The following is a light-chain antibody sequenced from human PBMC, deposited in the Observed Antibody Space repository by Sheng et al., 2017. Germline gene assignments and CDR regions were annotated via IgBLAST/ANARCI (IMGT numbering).Light chain of an antibody. CDR1: QSISSW. J-gene: IGKJ2*01. Sequence: DIQMTQSPSTLSASVGDRVTITCRASQSISSWLAWYQQKPGKAPKLLIYKASSLESGVPSRFSGSGSGTEFTLTISSLQPDDFATYYCQQYNSYPYTFGLGDQAG. V-gene: IGKV1-5*03. CDR2: KAS. CDR3: QQYNSYPYT.